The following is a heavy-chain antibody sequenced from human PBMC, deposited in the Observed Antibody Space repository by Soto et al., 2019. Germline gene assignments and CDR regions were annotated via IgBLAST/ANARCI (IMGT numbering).Heavy chain of an antibody. CDR2: ISGNGGGT. CDR1: GFTFSSYA. J-gene: IGHJ4*02. CDR3: AKDPRGAMMAPAHDH. D-gene: IGHD3-22*01. Sequence: GGSLRLSCAASGFTFSSYAMSWVRQAPGKGLEWVSSISGNGGGTYNADSVKGRFTISRDNSKNMLFLQMNSLRAEDTAIYYCAKDPRGAMMAPAHDHWGQGTLVTVAS. V-gene: IGHV3-23*01.